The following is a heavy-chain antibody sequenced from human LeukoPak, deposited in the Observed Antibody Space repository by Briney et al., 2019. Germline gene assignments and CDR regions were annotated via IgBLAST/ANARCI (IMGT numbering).Heavy chain of an antibody. CDR2: IKSKTDGGTT. V-gene: IGHV3-15*07. D-gene: IGHD2-8*01. Sequence: GSLRLSCAASGFTFSNAWMNWVRQAPGKGLEWVGRIKSKTDGGTTDYAAPVKGRFTISRDDSKNTLYLQMNSLKTEDTAVYYCNTRLPACTNGVCYSDYWGQGTLVTVSS. CDR3: NTRLPACTNGVCYSDY. CDR1: GFTFSNAW. J-gene: IGHJ4*02.